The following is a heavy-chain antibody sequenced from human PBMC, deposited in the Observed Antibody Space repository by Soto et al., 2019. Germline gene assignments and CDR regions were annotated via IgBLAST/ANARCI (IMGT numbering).Heavy chain of an antibody. CDR2: INHSGST. CDR1: GGSFSGYC. J-gene: IGHJ4*02. V-gene: IGHV4-34*01. CDR3: ARVFWSGYYTDY. D-gene: IGHD3-3*01. Sequence: PSETLSLTCAVYGGSFSGYCWSWIRQPPGKGLEWIGEINHSGSTNYNPSLKSRVTISVDTSKNQFSLKLSSVTAADTAVYYCARVFWSGYYTDYWGQGTLVTVSS.